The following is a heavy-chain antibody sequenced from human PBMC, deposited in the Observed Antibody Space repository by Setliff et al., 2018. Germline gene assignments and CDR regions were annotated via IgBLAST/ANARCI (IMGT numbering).Heavy chain of an antibody. CDR3: ARGAPGRYCSGGSCSYFDY. D-gene: IGHD2-15*01. Sequence: SVKVSCKASGGTFSSYAISWVRQAPGQGLEWMGGIIPILGPADYAQKFQDTVTITADESTSTAYMELRSLRSEDTAVYYCARGAPGRYCSGGSCSYFDYWGQGRLVTVSS. CDR1: GGTFSSYA. CDR2: IIPILGPA. V-gene: IGHV1-69*13. J-gene: IGHJ4*02.